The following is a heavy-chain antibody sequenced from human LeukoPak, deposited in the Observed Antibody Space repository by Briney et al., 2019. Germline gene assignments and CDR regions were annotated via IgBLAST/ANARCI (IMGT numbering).Heavy chain of an antibody. J-gene: IGHJ5*02. V-gene: IGHV4-34*01. Sequence: SETLSLACAVYGGSFSGYYWSWIRQPPGKGLEWIGEINHSGSTNYNPSLKSRVTISVDTSKNQFPLKLSSVTAADTAVYYCARGQDIVVVVAATRWFDPWGQGTLVTVSS. CDR1: GGSFSGYY. D-gene: IGHD2-15*01. CDR3: ARGQDIVVVVAATRWFDP. CDR2: INHSGST.